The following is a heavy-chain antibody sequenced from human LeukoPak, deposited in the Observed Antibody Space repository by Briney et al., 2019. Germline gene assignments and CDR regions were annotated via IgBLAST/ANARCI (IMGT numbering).Heavy chain of an antibody. D-gene: IGHD2-15*01. CDR1: GFTFSSYS. J-gene: IGHJ5*02. CDR2: ISSSSSTI. V-gene: IGHV3-48*01. CDR3: ARGWSVVAATRFDP. Sequence: PGGSLRLSCAASGFTFSSYSMNWVRQAPGKGLEWVSYISSSSSTIYYADSVKGRFTISRDNAKNSLYLQMNSLRAEDTTVYYCARGWSVVAATRFDPWGQGTLVTVSS.